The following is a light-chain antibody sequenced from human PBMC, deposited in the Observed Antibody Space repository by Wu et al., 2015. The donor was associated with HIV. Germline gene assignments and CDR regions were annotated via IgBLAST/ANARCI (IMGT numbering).Light chain of an antibody. CDR1: QSVDYNY. CDR3: QQYGRYPIT. Sequence: EIVLTQSPATLSLSPGESATLSCRASQSVDYNYLAWYQQKPGLPPRLLIHNSSKRATGIPDRFSGGGSGTVFTLTIGRLAPEDSAVYYCQQYGRYPITFAQGTRLDIK. CDR2: NSS. V-gene: IGKV3D-20*01. J-gene: IGKJ5*01.